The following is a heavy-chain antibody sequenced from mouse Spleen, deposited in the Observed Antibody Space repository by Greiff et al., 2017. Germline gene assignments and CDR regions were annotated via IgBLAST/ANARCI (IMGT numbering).Heavy chain of an antibody. J-gene: IGHJ1*01. V-gene: IGHV2-6-7*01. D-gene: IGHD1-1*01. CDR2: IWGDGST. Sequence: VKVVESGPGLVAPSQSLSITCTVSGFSLTGYGVNWVRQPPGKGLEWLGMIWGDGSTDYNSALKSRLSISKDNSKSQVFLKMNSLQTDDTARYYCARITTVPYWYFDVWGAGTTVTVSS. CDR1: GFSLTGYG. CDR3: ARITTVPYWYFDV.